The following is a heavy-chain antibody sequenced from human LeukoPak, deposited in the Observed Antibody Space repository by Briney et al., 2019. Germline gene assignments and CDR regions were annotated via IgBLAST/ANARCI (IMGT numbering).Heavy chain of an antibody. J-gene: IGHJ4*02. D-gene: IGHD3-10*01. CDR1: GFTFSSYA. V-gene: IGHV3-23*01. CDR3: AKDSGVRERGTPFYFDY. Sequence: GGSLRLSCAASGFTFSSYAMNWVRQAPGKGLEWVSSISGSGGFTYYSDSVKGRFTVSRDNSKNSLYLQMNTLRAEDTAVYYCAKDSGVRERGTPFYFDYWGQGTLVTVSS. CDR2: ISGSGGFT.